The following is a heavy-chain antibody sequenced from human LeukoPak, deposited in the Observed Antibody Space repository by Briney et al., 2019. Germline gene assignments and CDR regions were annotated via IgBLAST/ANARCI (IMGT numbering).Heavy chain of an antibody. J-gene: IGHJ5*02. CDR3: ARKDYDILTGYYNWFDP. Sequence: GGSLRLSCAASGFTFSSYAMSWVRQAPGKGLEWVSAISDGGGSKYYADSVKGRFTISRDNSKNTLYLQMNSLRAEDTAVYYCARKDYDILTGYYNWFDPWGQGTLVTVSS. V-gene: IGHV3-23*01. D-gene: IGHD3-9*01. CDR1: GFTFSSYA. CDR2: ISDGGGSK.